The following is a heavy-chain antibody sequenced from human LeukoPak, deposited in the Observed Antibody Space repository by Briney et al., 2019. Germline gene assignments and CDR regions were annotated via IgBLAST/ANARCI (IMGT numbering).Heavy chain of an antibody. CDR1: GFTFSDYY. J-gene: IGHJ4*02. D-gene: IGHD2-2*01. CDR3: ARVPAAGIYYFDC. Sequence: GGSLRLSCAASGFTFSDYYMSWIRQAPGKGLEWVSYISSSSSYTNYADSVKGRFTISRDNAKNSLYLQMNSLRAEDTAVYYCARVPAAGIYYFDCWGQGTLVTVSS. V-gene: IGHV3-11*05. CDR2: ISSSSSYT.